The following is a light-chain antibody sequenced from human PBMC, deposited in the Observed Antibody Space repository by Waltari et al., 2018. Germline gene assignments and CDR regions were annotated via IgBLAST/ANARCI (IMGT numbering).Light chain of an antibody. CDR3: TSYTTSFTVV. CDR2: GVN. V-gene: IGLV2-14*03. Sequence: QSALTQPASVSGSPGQSITISCTGTSSDRGGYNYVSWFQQHPGRAPKLIIYGVNNRPSGISNRFSGSKSGNTASLTISGLQAEDESHYYCTSYTTSFTVVFGGGTKLTVL. CDR1: SSDRGGYNY. J-gene: IGLJ2*01.